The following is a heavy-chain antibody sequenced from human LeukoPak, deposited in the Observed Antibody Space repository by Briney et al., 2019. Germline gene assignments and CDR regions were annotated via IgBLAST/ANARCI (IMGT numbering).Heavy chain of an antibody. V-gene: IGHV1-8*01. J-gene: IGHJ5*02. Sequence: ASVKVSCNASGYTFTSYDINWVRQATGQGLEWMGWMNPNSGNTGYAQKFQGRVTMTRNTSISTAYMELSSLRSEDTAVYYCARGRYSSSWYDMENWFDPWGQGTLVTVSS. CDR3: ARGRYSSSWYDMENWFDP. CDR2: MNPNSGNT. CDR1: GYTFTSYD. D-gene: IGHD6-13*01.